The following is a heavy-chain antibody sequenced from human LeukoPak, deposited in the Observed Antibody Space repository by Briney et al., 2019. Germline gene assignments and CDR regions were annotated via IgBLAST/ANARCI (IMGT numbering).Heavy chain of an antibody. CDR3: AKGARSNYYYYYMDV. CDR1: GFTFSSYG. D-gene: IGHD5-12*01. V-gene: IGHV3-33*06. Sequence: GGSLRLSCAASGFTFSSYGMHWVRQAPGKGLEWVAVIWYDGSNKYYADSVKGRFTISRDNSKNTLYLQMNSLRAEDTAVYYCAKGARSNYYYYYMDVWGKGTTVTVSS. J-gene: IGHJ6*03. CDR2: IWYDGSNK.